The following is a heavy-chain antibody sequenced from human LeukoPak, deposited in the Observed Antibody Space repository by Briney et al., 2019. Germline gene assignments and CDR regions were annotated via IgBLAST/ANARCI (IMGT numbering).Heavy chain of an antibody. J-gene: IGHJ4*02. Sequence: PGGSLRLSCAASGFTFRRSWMSWVRQAPGKGLEWVANIKEDGSEKYYVDSVKGRFTISRDNGRNSLYLQMTSLRAEDTAVYYCARNDIATYEDRGQGTLVTVS. CDR3: ARNDIATYED. CDR1: GFTFRRSW. D-gene: IGHD2-15*01. V-gene: IGHV3-7*01. CDR2: IKEDGSEK.